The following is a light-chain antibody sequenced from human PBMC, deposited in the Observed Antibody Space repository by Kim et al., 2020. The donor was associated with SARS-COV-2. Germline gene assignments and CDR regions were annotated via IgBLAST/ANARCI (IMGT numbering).Light chain of an antibody. J-gene: IGLJ1*01. V-gene: IGLV3-1*01. CDR3: QTWDSSTYV. CDR2: QNN. Sequence: VSPGQTATITCSGDRLGDKYACWYQQKPGQSPVLVIYQNNKRPSGIPERFSGSNSGNTATLTISGTQAMDEADYYCQTWDSSTYVFGTGPKVTVL. CDR1: RLGDKY.